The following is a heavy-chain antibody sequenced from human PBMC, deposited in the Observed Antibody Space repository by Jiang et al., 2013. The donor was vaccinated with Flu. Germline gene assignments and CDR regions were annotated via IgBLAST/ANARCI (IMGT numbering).Heavy chain of an antibody. J-gene: IGHJ4*02. Sequence: SGYYWSWIRQPPGKGLEWIGEINHSGSTNYNPSLKSRVTTSVDTSKNQFSLKLTSVTAADAGVYYCARGGRGAYYEILTGYQPGFDYWGQGTPVTVSS. CDR1: SGYY. D-gene: IGHD3-9*01. CDR3: ARGGRGAYYEILTGYQPGFDY. V-gene: IGHV4-34*01. CDR2: INHSGST.